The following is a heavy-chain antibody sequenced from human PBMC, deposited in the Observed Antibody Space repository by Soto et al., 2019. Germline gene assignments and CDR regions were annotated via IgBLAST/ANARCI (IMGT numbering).Heavy chain of an antibody. D-gene: IGHD3-9*01. CDR1: GFMFRSYS. J-gene: IGHJ3*02. Sequence: EAQLVESGGGLVQTGESLILSCVASGFMFRSYSVSWVRQAPGKGLEWIAYIDPSGQGVSYADSVRGRFAISRDNVENSLYLQLSSLRDEDTALYYCAGDRLTGDAREAFDIWGQGTMVIVSS. CDR2: IDPSGQGV. CDR3: AGDRLTGDAREAFDI. V-gene: IGHV3-48*02.